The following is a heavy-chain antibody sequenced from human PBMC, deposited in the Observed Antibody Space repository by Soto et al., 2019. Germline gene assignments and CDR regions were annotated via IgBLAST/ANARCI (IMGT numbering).Heavy chain of an antibody. J-gene: IGHJ4*02. CDR1: GGTFSSYA. D-gene: IGHD3-22*01. V-gene: IGHV1-69*13. CDR2: IIPIFGTA. Sequence: SVKVSCKGFGGTFSSYAISWVGQAPGQRVECIGGIIPIFGTANYAQKFQGRVTITADESTSTAYMELSSLRSEDTAVYYCASVRSYNYYDSSGYSHIFDYWGQGTLVTVSS. CDR3: ASVRSYNYYDSSGYSHIFDY.